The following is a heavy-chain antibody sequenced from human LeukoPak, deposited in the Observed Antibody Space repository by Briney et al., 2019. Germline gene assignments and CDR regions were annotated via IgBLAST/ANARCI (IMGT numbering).Heavy chain of an antibody. Sequence: GGSLRLSCAASGFTFSSYSMNGVREAPGEALEWVSSISSSSSYIYYADTEKGRFHISRDNAKNSVYAQMNNERAEDTAVYYWARDCSSTSCYGGGNWGQGTLVTVSS. CDR2: ISSSSSYI. CDR3: ARDCSSTSCYGGGN. V-gene: IGHV3-21*01. J-gene: IGHJ4*02. CDR1: GFTFSSYS. D-gene: IGHD2-2*01.